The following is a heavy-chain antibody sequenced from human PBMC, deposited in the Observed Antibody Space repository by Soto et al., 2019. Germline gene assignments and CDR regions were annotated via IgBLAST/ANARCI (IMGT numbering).Heavy chain of an antibody. CDR1: GVSISSNNW. V-gene: IGHV4-4*02. J-gene: IGHJ3*02. D-gene: IGHD6-13*01. Sequence: QVQLQASGPGLVKPSWTLSLTCADSGVSISSNNWWSWVRQPPGRGLEWIGEIYHSESTNYNPSLDSAVNLSVDKSKNQFSLELSSVSASETAVYYCASLGDISGWYEKFYAFGIWGRGTIFTVSS. CDR2: IYHSEST. CDR3: ASLGDISGWYEKFYAFGI.